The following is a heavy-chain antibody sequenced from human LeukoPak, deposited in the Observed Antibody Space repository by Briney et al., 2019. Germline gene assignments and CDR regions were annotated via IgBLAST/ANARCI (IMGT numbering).Heavy chain of an antibody. CDR3: ARGQKYTSGYRVTELGSRYSDY. CDR1: GGSISSSNW. Sequence: PSGTLSLTCAVSGGSISSSNWWSWVRQPPGKGPEWIGEIYHSGSTNYNPSLKSRVTLSVDTSKNWFSLRLTSVTAADTAVYYCARGQKYTSGYRVTELGSRYSDYWGQGARVTVSP. CDR2: IYHSGST. J-gene: IGHJ4*02. D-gene: IGHD5-18*01. V-gene: IGHV4-4*02.